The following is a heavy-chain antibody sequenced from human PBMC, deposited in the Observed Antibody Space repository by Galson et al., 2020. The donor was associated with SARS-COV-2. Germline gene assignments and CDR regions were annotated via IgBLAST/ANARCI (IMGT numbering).Heavy chain of an antibody. Sequence: GASVKVSCKASGGTFSSYAISWVRQAPGQGLEWMGGIIPIFGTANYAQKFQGRVTITADESTSTAYMELSSLRSEDTAVYYCARDFWSNGDYYGSGSYGARYGMDVGGQGTTVTVSS. CDR3: ARDFWSNGDYYGSGSYGARYGMDV. CDR2: IIPIFGTA. J-gene: IGHJ6*02. CDR1: GGTFSSYA. D-gene: IGHD3-10*01. V-gene: IGHV1-69*13.